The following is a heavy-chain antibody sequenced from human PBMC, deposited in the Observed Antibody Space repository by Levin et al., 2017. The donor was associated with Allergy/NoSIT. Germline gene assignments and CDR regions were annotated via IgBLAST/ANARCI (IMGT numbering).Heavy chain of an antibody. V-gene: IGHV3-48*02. CDR3: AREPTGQDSGYDSYFDY. J-gene: IGHJ4*02. CDR2: ISSSSSTI. D-gene: IGHD5-12*01. Sequence: GGSLRLSCAASGFTFSSYSMNWVRQAPGKGLEWVSYISSSSSTIYYADSVKGRFTISRDNAKNSLYLQMNSLRDEDTAVYYCAREPTGQDSGYDSYFDYWGQGTLVTVSS. CDR1: GFTFSSYS.